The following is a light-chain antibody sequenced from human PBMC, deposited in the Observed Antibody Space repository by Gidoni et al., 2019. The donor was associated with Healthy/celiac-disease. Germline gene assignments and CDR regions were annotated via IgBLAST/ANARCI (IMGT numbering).Light chain of an antibody. V-gene: IGKV1-33*01. CDR2: DAS. CDR1: QDISNY. J-gene: IGKJ3*01. Sequence: DIQMTQSPSSLSASVEDRVTITCQVSQDISNYLNWYQQKPGKAPKLLIYDASNLETGVPSRFSGSGSGTDFTFTISSLQPEDIATYYCQQYDNLPRTFGPGTKVDIK. CDR3: QQYDNLPRT.